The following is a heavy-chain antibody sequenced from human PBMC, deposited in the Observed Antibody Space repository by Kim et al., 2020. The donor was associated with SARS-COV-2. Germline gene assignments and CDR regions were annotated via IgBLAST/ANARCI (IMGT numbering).Heavy chain of an antibody. CDR1: GGSISSSNW. J-gene: IGHJ3*01. V-gene: IGHV4-4*02. D-gene: IGHD3-3*01. CDR3: ATVQRITNFGVVV. Sequence: SETLSLTCTVSGGSISSSNWWSCFRQPPRKGLEWMGEIYHNGSTNYNTPLKSRVAITVDKSTNHLSLKMISVTAAATAAYYCATVQRITNFGVVVWGHG. CDR2: IYHNGST.